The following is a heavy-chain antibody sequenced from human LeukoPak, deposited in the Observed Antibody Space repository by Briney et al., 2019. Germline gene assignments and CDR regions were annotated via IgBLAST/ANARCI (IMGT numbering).Heavy chain of an antibody. J-gene: IGHJ3*02. CDR2: IKSDGSGK. Sequence: PGGSLRLSCAASRFTFSNYWISWVRQAPGKGLEWVASIKSDGSGKFYVDSVKGRFTISRDNARNSLYLQMNRLRAEDTAVYYCARDADLGTTITGGFDIWGQGTKVTVSS. CDR3: ARDADLGTTITGGFDI. CDR1: RFTFSNYW. D-gene: IGHD5-24*01. V-gene: IGHV3-7*01.